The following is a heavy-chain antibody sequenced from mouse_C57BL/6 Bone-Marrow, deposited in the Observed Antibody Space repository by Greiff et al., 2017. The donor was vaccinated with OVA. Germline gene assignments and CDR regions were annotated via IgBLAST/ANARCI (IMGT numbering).Heavy chain of an antibody. CDR3: AREDAMDY. CDR2: IDPSDSNT. V-gene: IGHV1-69*01. Sequence: VQLQQPGAELVMPGASVKLSCKASGYTFTSYWMHWVKQRPGQGLEWIGEIDPSDSNTNYNQKFKGKSTLTVDKSSSTAYMQLSSLTSEDSAVYYCAREDAMDYWGQGTSVTVSS. J-gene: IGHJ4*01. CDR1: GYTFTSYW.